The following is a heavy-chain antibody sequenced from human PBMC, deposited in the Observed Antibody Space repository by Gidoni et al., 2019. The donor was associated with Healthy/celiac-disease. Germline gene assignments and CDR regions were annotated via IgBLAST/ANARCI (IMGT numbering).Heavy chain of an antibody. CDR3: ARGGLSRRIDY. V-gene: IGHV4-34*01. J-gene: IGHJ4*02. CDR2: SNHSGST. Sequence: QVQLQQWGAGLLKPSATLSLTCAVYGGSFSGYYWSWIRQPPGKGLEWIGESNHSGSTNYNPSLKSRVTISVDTSKNQFSLKLSSVTAADTAVYYCARGGLSRRIDYWGQGTLVTVSS. CDR1: GGSFSGYY. D-gene: IGHD6-13*01.